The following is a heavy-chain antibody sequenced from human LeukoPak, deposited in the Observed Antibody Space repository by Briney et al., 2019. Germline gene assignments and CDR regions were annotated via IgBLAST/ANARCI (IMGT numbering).Heavy chain of an antibody. V-gene: IGHV3-11*04. CDR2: ISSSGSTI. J-gene: IGHJ4*02. Sequence: PGGSLRLSCAASGFTFSDYYMSWIRQAPGKGLEWVSYISSSGSTIYYADSVKGRFAISRDNAKNTLYLQMSSLRAEDTAVYYCARVGVGMYHFDHWGQGTLVTVSS. CDR1: GFTFSDYY. CDR3: ARVGVGMYHFDH. D-gene: IGHD2-2*01.